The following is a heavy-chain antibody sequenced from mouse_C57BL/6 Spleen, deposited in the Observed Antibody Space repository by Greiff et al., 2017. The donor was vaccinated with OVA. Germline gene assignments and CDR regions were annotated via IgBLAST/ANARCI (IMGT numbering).Heavy chain of an antibody. CDR3: ARSGDPNYFDY. J-gene: IGHJ2*01. CDR1: GYTFTSYW. CDR2: IDPSDSYT. V-gene: IGHV1-50*01. Sequence: QVQLQQPGAELVKPGASVKLSCKASGYTFTSYWMQWVKQRPGQGLEWIGEIDPSDSYTNYNQKFKGKATLTVDTSSSTAYMQLSSLTSEDSAVYYCARSGDPNYFDYWGQGTTLTVSS. D-gene: IGHD3-1*01.